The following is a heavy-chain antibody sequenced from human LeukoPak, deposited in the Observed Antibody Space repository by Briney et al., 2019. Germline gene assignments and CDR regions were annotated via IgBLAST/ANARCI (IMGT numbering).Heavy chain of an antibody. CDR3: ARGDTAMVKIDY. CDR2: IWYDGSNK. J-gene: IGHJ4*02. D-gene: IGHD5-18*01. Sequence: PGRSLRLSCAASGFTFSSYGMHWVRQAPDKGLEWVAVIWYDGSNKYYADSVKGRFTISRDNSKNTLYLQMNSLRAEDTAVYYCARGDTAMVKIDYWGQGTLVTVSS. V-gene: IGHV3-33*01. CDR1: GFTFSSYG.